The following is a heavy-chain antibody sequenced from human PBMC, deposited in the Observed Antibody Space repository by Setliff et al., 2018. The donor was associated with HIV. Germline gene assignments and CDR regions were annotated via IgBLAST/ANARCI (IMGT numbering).Heavy chain of an antibody. V-gene: IGHV3-23*01. CDR3: AKDLGSSGFVNYYYYMDV. J-gene: IGHJ6*03. CDR2: ISGTGGDR. Sequence: ETLSLTCAASGFTFSNYAMSWVRQAPGKGLEWVSVISGTGGDRYYADSVKGRFTISRDNSKNTLYLQMNSLRAEDTAVYYCAKDLGSSGFVNYYYYMDVWGKGTTVTVSS. D-gene: IGHD6-19*01. CDR1: GFTFSNYA.